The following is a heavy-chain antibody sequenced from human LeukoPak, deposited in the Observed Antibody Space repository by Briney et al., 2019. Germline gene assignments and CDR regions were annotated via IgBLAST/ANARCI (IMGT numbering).Heavy chain of an antibody. CDR2: IYSSGST. CDR3: ARGGYSSSWYYFDY. CDR1: GGSISSSSYY. Sequence: SETLSLTCTVSGGSISSSSYYWGWIRQPPGKGLEWIGSIYSSGSTYYNPSLKSRVTISVDTSKNQFSLKLSSVTAADTAVYYCARGGYSSSWYYFDYWGQGTLVTVSS. D-gene: IGHD6-13*01. J-gene: IGHJ4*02. V-gene: IGHV4-39*07.